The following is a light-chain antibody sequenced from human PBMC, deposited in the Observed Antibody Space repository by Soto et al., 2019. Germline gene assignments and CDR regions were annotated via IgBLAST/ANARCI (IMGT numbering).Light chain of an antibody. J-gene: IGKJ2*01. CDR1: QSIGSS. CDR2: DAS. V-gene: IGKV1-5*01. Sequence: DIQMTQSPSTLSASVGDRVTITCRASQSIGSSLAWYQHKSGKAPKLLIFDASSLERGVPSRFSGSGSGTEFTLTVTSLQPADFATDYCQQYVGYLYTFGQGTKLEI. CDR3: QQYVGYLYT.